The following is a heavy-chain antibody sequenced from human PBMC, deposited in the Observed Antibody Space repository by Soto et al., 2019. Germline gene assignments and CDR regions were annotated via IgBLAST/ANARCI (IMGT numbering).Heavy chain of an antibody. CDR1: GGSISSSSYY. D-gene: IGHD5-18*01. J-gene: IGHJ4*02. CDR3: ARQPLDTQTIDY. V-gene: IGHV4-39*01. CDR2: IYYSGST. Sequence: SETLSLTCTVSGGSISSSSYYWGWIRQPPGKGLEWIGSIYYSGSTYYNPSLKSRVTISVDTSKNQFSLKLSSVTAADTAVYYCARQPLDTQTIDYWGQGTLVTVS.